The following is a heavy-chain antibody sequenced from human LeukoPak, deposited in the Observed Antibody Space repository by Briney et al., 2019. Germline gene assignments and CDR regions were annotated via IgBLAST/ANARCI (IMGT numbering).Heavy chain of an antibody. D-gene: IGHD6-13*01. V-gene: IGHV3-21*01. CDR1: GFTFSSYS. CDR2: ISSSSSYI. J-gene: IGHJ5*02. CDR3: ARDWKYGGSSRPLDP. Sequence: PGGSLRLSCAASGFTFSSYSMNWVRQAPGKGLEWVSSISSSSSYIYYADSVKGRFTISRDNAKNSLYLQMNSLRAEDTAVYYCARDWKYGGSSRPLDPWGQGTLVTVSS.